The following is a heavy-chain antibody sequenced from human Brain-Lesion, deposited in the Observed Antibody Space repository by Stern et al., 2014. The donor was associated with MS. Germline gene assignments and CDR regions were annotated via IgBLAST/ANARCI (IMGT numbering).Heavy chain of an antibody. CDR1: GFTFGYYC. CDR3: ARVYNTIYGIVTQRGSGMDV. J-gene: IGHJ6*02. V-gene: IGHV3-7*01. D-gene: IGHD3-3*01. CDR2: IKADGTEE. Sequence: EEQLVESGGGLVQPGGSLTISCTAAGFTFGYYCMTWVRQAPGKGLEWVANIKADGTEENYVDSVTGRFTVSRDNARDSLALQLNSRRVEDTALYYCARVYNTIYGIVTQRGSGMDVWGQGTTVIVSS.